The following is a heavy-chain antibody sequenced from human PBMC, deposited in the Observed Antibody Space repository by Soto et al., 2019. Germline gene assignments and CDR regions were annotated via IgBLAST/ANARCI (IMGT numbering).Heavy chain of an antibody. Sequence: GASVKVSCKASGGTFSSYAISWVRQAPGQGLEWMGGIIPIFGTANYAQKFQGRVTITADESTSTAYMELSSLRSEDTAVYYCARDRCSGSDSPRFGGSFDDPWGQGTLVTVSS. CDR1: GGTFSSYA. CDR3: ARDRCSGSDSPRFGGSFDDP. J-gene: IGHJ5*02. D-gene: IGHD3-10*02. CDR2: IIPIFGTA. V-gene: IGHV1-69*13.